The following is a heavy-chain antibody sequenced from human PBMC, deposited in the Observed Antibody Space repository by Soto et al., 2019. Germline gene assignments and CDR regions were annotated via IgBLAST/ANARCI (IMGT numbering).Heavy chain of an antibody. CDR3: VNGGFGSDYGDY. Sequence: PGGSLRLSCAASGFIFRSYNMNWVRQAPGKGLEWVSSISSRSNYIYYADSVKGRFNISRDNAQNSVYLQMNSLRDEDTAVYYCVNGGFGSDYGDYWGQGVLVTVSS. J-gene: IGHJ4*02. D-gene: IGHD4-17*01. V-gene: IGHV3-21*06. CDR2: ISSRSNYI. CDR1: GFIFRSYN.